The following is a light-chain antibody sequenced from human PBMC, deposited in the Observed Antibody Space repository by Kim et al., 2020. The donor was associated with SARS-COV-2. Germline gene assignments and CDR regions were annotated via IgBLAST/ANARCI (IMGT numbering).Light chain of an antibody. CDR1: KLGDKY. J-gene: IGLJ3*02. CDR2: EDS. Sequence: SYELTQPPSVSVSPGQTASITCPGDKLGDKYASWYQQKPGQSPVLVIYEDSKRPSGIPERFSGSNSGNTATLTISGTQAMDEADYYCQAWDSSTVWVFGGGTQLTVL. V-gene: IGLV3-1*01. CDR3: QAWDSSTVWV.